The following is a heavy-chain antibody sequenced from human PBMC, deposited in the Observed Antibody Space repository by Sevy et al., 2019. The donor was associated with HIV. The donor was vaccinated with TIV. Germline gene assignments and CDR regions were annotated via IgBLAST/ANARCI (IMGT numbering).Heavy chain of an antibody. D-gene: IGHD5-12*01. CDR1: GFTFSTHA. V-gene: IGHV3-30-3*01. J-gene: IGHJ4*01. CDR2: ISYNGGTQ. CDR3: AGDQGAYNFGPGAY. Sequence: GGSLRLSCAASGFTFSTHALHWVRQAPGNGLEWVAVISYNGGTQLYADSVKGRFTISRDNSKNTLYLQMSSLRAEDTALYYCAGDQGAYNFGPGAYWGQGTLVTVSS.